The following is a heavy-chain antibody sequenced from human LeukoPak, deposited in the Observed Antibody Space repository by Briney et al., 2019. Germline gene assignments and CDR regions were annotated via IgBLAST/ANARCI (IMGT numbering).Heavy chain of an antibody. CDR3: ARGKRRAFDI. CDR1: GFTFSSYW. Sequence: GGSLRLSCAASGFTFSSYWMSWVRQAPGKGLEWVSVIYSGGSTYYSDSVKGRFTISRDNSKNTLYLQMNSLRAEDTALYYCARGKRRAFDIWGQGTMVTVSS. V-gene: IGHV3-53*01. J-gene: IGHJ3*02. CDR2: IYSGGST.